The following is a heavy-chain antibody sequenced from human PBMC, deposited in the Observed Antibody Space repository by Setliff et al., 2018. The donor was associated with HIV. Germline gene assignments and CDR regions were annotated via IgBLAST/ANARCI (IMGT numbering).Heavy chain of an antibody. CDR1: GYTFSSYG. CDR3: ARVAHSSSYHYYGMDV. D-gene: IGHD6-19*01. J-gene: IGHJ6*02. CDR2: INPRGDST. Sequence: ASVKVSCKASGYTFSSYGISWVRQAPGQGLEWMGLINPRGDSTTYAQKFQGRVTMTRDTSTSTVYMELSSLRFEDTAVYFCARVAHSSSYHYYGMDVWGQGTTVTVSS. V-gene: IGHV1-46*01.